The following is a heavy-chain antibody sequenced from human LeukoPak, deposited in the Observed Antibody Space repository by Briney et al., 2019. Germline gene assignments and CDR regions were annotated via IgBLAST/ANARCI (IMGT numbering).Heavy chain of an antibody. J-gene: IGHJ4*02. V-gene: IGHV1-24*01. CDR3: ATDWGSYGSGSYYLR. CDR1: VYTLTVLS. Sequence: ASVNVSCRVSVYTLTVLSTHWVRHASGKGIEWMGGFDPEDGETISAQKCQGRVTMTEDTSTDTAYMELSSLRSEDTAVYYCATDWGSYGSGSYYLRWGQGALGTVSS. CDR2: FDPEDGET. D-gene: IGHD3-10*01.